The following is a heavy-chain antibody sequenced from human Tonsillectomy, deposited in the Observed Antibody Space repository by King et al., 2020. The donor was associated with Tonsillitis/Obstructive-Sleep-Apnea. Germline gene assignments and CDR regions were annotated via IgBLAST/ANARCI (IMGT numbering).Heavy chain of an antibody. D-gene: IGHD4-17*01. CDR2: INQTGNT. Sequence: GLEWIGEINQTGNTNYKPSLKSRVTMSVDMSKNQFSLKLSSVTAADTDVYYCAGGDYGDSYYFDYWGQGTLVTVSS. V-gene: IGHV4-34*01. CDR3: AGGDYGDSYYFDY. J-gene: IGHJ4*02.